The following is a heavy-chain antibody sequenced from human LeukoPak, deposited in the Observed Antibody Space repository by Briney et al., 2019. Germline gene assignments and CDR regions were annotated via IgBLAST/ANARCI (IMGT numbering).Heavy chain of an antibody. V-gene: IGHV1-46*01. Sequence: ASVKVSCKASGYTFTSYYMHWVRQAPGQGLEWMGIINPSGGSTSYAQKFQGRVTMTRDTSTSTDYMELSSLRSEDTAVYYCARELAIAVAGDYYYYGMDVWGQGTTVTVSS. CDR1: GYTFTSYY. CDR2: INPSGGST. D-gene: IGHD6-19*01. J-gene: IGHJ6*02. CDR3: ARELAIAVAGDYYYYGMDV.